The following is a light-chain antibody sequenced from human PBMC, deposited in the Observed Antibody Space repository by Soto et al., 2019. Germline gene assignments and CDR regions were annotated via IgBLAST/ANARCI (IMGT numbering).Light chain of an antibody. CDR1: SSDVGGYNY. V-gene: IGLV2-8*01. CDR3: SSYAGSNNLV. J-gene: IGLJ2*01. CDR2: EVS. Sequence: QSALTQPPPASGSPGQSVPISCTGNSSDVGGYNYVSWYQQHPGKAPRLMIYEVSKRPSGVPDRFSGSKSGNTASLTVSGLQAEDEADYYCSSYAGSNNLVFGGGTQLTVL.